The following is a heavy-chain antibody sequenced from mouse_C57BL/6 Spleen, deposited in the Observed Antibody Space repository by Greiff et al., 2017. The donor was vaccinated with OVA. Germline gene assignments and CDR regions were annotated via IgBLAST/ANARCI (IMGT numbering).Heavy chain of an antibody. V-gene: IGHV1-26*01. CDR2: INPNNGGT. Sequence: EVQLQQSGPELVKPGASVKISCKASGYTFTDYYMNWVKQSHGKSLEWIGDINPNNGGTSYNQKFKGKATLTVDKSSSTAYMELRSLTAEDSAVYYCALYYYHSLGYWGQGTSVTVSS. J-gene: IGHJ4*01. CDR1: GYTFTDYY. CDR3: ALYYYHSLGY. D-gene: IGHD1-1*01.